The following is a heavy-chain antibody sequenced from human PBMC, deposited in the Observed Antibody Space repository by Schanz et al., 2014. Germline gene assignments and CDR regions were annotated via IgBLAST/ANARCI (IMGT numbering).Heavy chain of an antibody. CDR1: GYTLKNYG. Sequence: QVQLVQSGPELKRPGASVKVSCTASGYTLKNYGISWVRQAPGLGLEWMGWISDYTGDTKYAQKFQHRVNMTTDRTTSTVYMELRSLRFDDTAVYFCARDHVATTDYDYFFYYLDVGATGITVIVSS. CDR3: ARDHVATTDYDYFFYYLDV. D-gene: IGHD1-1*01. V-gene: IGHV1-18*01. J-gene: IGHJ6*03. CDR2: ISDYTGDT.